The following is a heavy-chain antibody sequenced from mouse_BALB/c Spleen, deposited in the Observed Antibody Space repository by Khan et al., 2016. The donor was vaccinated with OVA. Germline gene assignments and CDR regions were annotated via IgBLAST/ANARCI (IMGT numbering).Heavy chain of an antibody. CDR1: GYTFTDYN. J-gene: IGHJ3*01. CDR3: AREWGAWFAY. Sequence: QVQLQQSGAELARPGASVKLSCKASGYTFTDYNINWVKQRTGQGLEWIGEIYPGSNNTYYTEKVKGKATLTADKASSTAYMQLSSLTSEDSAVYFCAREWGAWFAYWGQGTLVTVSA. CDR2: IYPGSNNT. V-gene: IGHV1-76*01.